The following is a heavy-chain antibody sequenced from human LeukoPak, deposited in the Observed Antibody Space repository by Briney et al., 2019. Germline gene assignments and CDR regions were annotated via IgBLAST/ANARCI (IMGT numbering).Heavy chain of an antibody. J-gene: IGHJ5*02. V-gene: IGHV3-23*01. CDR2: ISGSGGNT. CDR3: AKGGSQLWLRDWFDP. Sequence: GGSLRLSCAASGFTFSSYAMSWVRQAPGKGLEWVSAISGSGGNTYYADSVKGRFTISGDNSKNTLYLQMNSLRAEDTAVYYCAKGGSQLWLRDWFDPWGQGTLVTVSS. D-gene: IGHD5-18*01. CDR1: GFTFSSYA.